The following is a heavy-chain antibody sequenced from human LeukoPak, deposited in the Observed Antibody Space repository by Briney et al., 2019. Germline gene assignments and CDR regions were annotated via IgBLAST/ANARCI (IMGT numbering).Heavy chain of an antibody. D-gene: IGHD6-13*01. CDR1: GGSISSYY. CDR2: IYYSGST. J-gene: IGHJ5*02. CDR3: ARAPNSSSYSRRRFDP. V-gene: IGHV4-59*12. Sequence: PSETLSLTCTVSGGSISSYYWSWIRQPPGKGLEWIGSIYYSGSTYYNPSLKSRVTISVDTSKNQFSLKLSSVTAADTAVYYCARAPNSSSYSRRRFDPWGQGTLVTVSS.